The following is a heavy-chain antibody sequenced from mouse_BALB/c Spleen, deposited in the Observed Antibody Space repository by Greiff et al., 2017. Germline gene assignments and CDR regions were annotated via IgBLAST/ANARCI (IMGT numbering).Heavy chain of an antibody. CDR3: ARNGIYYYGSSPHYYAMDY. CDR1: GFSLTSYG. D-gene: IGHD1-1*01. Sequence: QVQLKESGPGLVQPSQSLSITCTVSGFSLTSYGVHWVRQSPGKGLEWLGVIWSGGSTDYNAAFISRLSISKDNSKSQVFFKMNSLQANDTAIYYCARNGIYYYGSSPHYYAMDYWGQGTSVTVSS. J-gene: IGHJ4*01. V-gene: IGHV2-2*02. CDR2: IWSGGST.